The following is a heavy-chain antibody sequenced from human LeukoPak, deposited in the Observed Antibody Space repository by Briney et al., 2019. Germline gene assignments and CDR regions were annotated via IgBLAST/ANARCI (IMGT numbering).Heavy chain of an antibody. Sequence: GGCLRLSCAASGFTFSGSNIHWVRQASGKGLEWVGRIMSKTNTYATAYAASVKGKFTISRDDSKNTAYLQMNSLKTEDTAEYYCARVTYGSGTYGAFDYWGQGTLVTVSS. D-gene: IGHD3-10*01. V-gene: IGHV3-73*01. CDR3: ARVTYGSGTYGAFDY. CDR2: IMSKTNTYAT. CDR1: GFTFSGSN. J-gene: IGHJ4*02.